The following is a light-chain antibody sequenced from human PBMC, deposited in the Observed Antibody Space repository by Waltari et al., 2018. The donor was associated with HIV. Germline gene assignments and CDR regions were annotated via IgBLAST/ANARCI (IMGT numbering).Light chain of an antibody. J-gene: IGKJ5*01. V-gene: IGKV3-15*01. CDR3: QQYNDWSAIT. CDR1: QSIYSR. CDR2: GT. Sequence: EIEMTQSPATLSVSPGERATLSCRASQSIYSRVAWYQLKPGQAPRLLIYGTTRATGVPARFSGSGSGTEFTLTISSLQSEDFAVYFCQQYNDWSAITFGQGTRLEIK.